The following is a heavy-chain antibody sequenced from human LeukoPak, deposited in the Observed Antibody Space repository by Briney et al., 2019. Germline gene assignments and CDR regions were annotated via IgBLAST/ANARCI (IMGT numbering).Heavy chain of an antibody. Sequence: GESLKISFKGSGYSFTSYRIGWVRQIPGKGLEWMGIIYPGESDTRYSPSFQGQVTISADKSNSTAYLQWSSLKASDTAMYYCAWSSRGYDDSSGYYFDYWGQGTLVTVSS. CDR3: AWSSRGYDDSSGYYFDY. CDR1: GYSFTSYR. CDR2: IYPGESDT. D-gene: IGHD3-22*01. J-gene: IGHJ4*02. V-gene: IGHV5-51*01.